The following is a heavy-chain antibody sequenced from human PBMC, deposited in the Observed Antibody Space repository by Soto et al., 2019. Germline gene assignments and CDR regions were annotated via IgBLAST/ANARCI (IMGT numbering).Heavy chain of an antibody. V-gene: IGHV4-31*03. Sequence: QVQLQESGPGLVKPSQTLSLTCTVSGGSISSGDYYWSCIRQHPGKGLEWIGYIYFSGSTCYIPSLKSRVTISVDTSKNQFSLKLSSVTAADTAVYYCARWWSGSRQGFDPWGQGTLVTVTS. J-gene: IGHJ5*02. CDR2: IYFSGST. CDR1: GGSISSGDYY. D-gene: IGHD3-3*01. CDR3: ARWWSGSRQGFDP.